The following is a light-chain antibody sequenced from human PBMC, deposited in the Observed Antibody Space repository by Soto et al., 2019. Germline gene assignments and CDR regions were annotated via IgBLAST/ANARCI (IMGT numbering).Light chain of an antibody. V-gene: IGKV3-11*01. J-gene: IGKJ1*01. CDR1: QSVSSY. Sequence: EIVLPQSPAILPMSPGERATLSCRASQSVSSYFAWYQQKPGQAPRLLIYDASNRATGVPARFSGSGSGTDFTLTISSLEPEDFAVYYCQQRRYWPVTFGQGTKVDIK. CDR2: DAS. CDR3: QQRRYWPVT.